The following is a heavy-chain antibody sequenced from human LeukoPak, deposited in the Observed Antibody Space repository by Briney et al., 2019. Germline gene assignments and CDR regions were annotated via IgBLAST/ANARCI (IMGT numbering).Heavy chain of an antibody. J-gene: IGHJ6*02. CDR1: GFTFSSYV. Sequence: GGSLRLSCAASGFTFSSYVMSWVRQAPGKGLEWVSSISNSGGSTYYADSVKGRFTISRDNSKNTLYLQMNSLRAEDTAVYFCARDGGSFSYNMDVWGQGTTVTVSS. CDR2: ISNSGGST. CDR3: ARDGGSFSYNMDV. D-gene: IGHD1-26*01. V-gene: IGHV3-23*01.